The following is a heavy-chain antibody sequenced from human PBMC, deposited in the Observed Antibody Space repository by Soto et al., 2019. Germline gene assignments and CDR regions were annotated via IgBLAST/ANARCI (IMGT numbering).Heavy chain of an antibody. CDR2: INHSGST. V-gene: IGHV4-34*01. D-gene: IGHD4-17*01. CDR1: GGSFSGYY. J-gene: IGHJ6*02. Sequence: SETLSLTCAVYGGSFSGYYWRWIRQPPGKGLEWIGEINHSGSTNYNPSLKSRVTISVDTSKNQFSLKLSSVTAADTAVYYCARTPTVANFYYYYGMDVWGQGTTVTVSS. CDR3: ARTPTVANFYYYYGMDV.